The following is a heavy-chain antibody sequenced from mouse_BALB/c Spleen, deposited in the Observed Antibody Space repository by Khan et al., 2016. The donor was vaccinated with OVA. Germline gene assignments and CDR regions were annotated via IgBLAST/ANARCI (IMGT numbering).Heavy chain of an antibody. V-gene: IGHV5-9-1*01. CDR3: INVNYGWFAY. CDR1: GFTFSSFV. D-gene: IGHD1-1*02. CDR2: ISSAVTYT. J-gene: IGHJ3*01. Sequence: EVELVESGGGLVEPGGSLKLSCAASGFTFSSFVMSWVRQTPEKRLEWVATISSAVTYTYYPDSVKGRFTISRDNAKNTLYLQMNSLRSDDTASYYCINVNYGWFAYWGQGTLVTVST.